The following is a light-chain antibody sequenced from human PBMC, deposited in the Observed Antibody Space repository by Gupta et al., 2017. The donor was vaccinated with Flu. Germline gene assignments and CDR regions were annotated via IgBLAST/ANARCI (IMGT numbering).Light chain of an antibody. V-gene: IGLV2-14*03. CDR2: DVS. Sequence: QSALTQPASVSASPGQSITISCTGSISDIGTSRHVSWFQQHPGKAPKLIIYDVSNRPSGLSNRFSGSKSGNTASLTISGLQVEDEADYYCESYTTSVTFVFGTGTKVTVL. J-gene: IGLJ1*01. CDR1: ISDIGTSRH. CDR3: ESYTTSVTFV.